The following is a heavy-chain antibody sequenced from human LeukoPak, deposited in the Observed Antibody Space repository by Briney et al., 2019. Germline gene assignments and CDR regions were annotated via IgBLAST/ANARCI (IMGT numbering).Heavy chain of an antibody. Sequence: GGSLRLSCAASGFSFSNFAMAWVRQAPGKGLEWVSYISSSSSTIYYADSVKGRFTISRDNAKNSLYLQMNSLRAEDTAVYYCTRAYCTSTTCYWPPYFDYWGQGTLVTVPS. CDR3: TRAYCTSTTCYWPPYFDY. CDR2: ISSSSSTI. V-gene: IGHV3-48*04. J-gene: IGHJ4*02. D-gene: IGHD2-2*01. CDR1: GFSFSNFA.